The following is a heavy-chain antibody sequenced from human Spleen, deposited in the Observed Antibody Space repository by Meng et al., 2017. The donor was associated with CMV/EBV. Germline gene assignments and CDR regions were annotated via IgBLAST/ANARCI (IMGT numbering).Heavy chain of an antibody. D-gene: IGHD3-3*01. CDR3: TQTSSDFWSGYFGNWFDP. Sequence: ASVKVSCKASGYTFTSYGISWVRQAPGQGLEWMGWISAYNGNTNYAQKLQGRVTMTTDTSISTAYMELSSLKSEDTAVYYCTQTSSDFWSGYFGNWFDPWGQGTLVTVSS. CDR2: ISAYNGNT. V-gene: IGHV1-18*01. CDR1: GYTFTSYG. J-gene: IGHJ5*02.